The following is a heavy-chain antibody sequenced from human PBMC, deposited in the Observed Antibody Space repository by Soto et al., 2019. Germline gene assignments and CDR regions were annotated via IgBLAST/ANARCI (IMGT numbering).Heavy chain of an antibody. Sequence: SVKVSCKASGGTFSSYAISWVRQAPGQGLEWMGGIIPIFGTANYAQKFQGRVTITADESTSTAYMELSSLRSEDTAVYYCSRPVREEQQKYYYSSGMDVWGQGTTVTSSS. CDR2: IIPIFGTA. CDR3: SRPVREEQQKYYYSSGMDV. V-gene: IGHV1-69*13. J-gene: IGHJ6*02. CDR1: GGTFSSYA. D-gene: IGHD6-13*01.